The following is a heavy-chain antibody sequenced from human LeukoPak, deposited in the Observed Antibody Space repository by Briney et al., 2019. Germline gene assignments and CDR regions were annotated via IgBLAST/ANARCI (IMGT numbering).Heavy chain of an antibody. J-gene: IGHJ4*02. CDR3: ARATAGTGYYFDY. D-gene: IGHD6-13*01. CDR1: GGSIRSYY. V-gene: IGHV4-59*01. Sequence: SETLSLTCTVSGGSIRSYYWSWIRHPPGKGLQWLVYIHYSGSTNYNPSLKSRVTISVDTSKNQFSLKLSSVTAADTALYYCARATAGTGYYFDYWGQGTLVTVSS. CDR2: IHYSGST.